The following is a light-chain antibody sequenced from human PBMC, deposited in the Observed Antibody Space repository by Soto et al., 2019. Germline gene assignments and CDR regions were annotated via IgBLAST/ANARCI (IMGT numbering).Light chain of an antibody. Sequence: ALTQPASVSGTPGQSITISCTGTTSDVGAYNYVSWYQQYPGKAPKLIIYDVSNRPSGVSCRFSGSKSGNTASLTISELQAEDEADYYCNSYAGTSYVFGTGTKATVL. CDR3: NSYAGTSYV. CDR1: TSDVGAYNY. V-gene: IGLV2-14*01. J-gene: IGLJ1*01. CDR2: DVS.